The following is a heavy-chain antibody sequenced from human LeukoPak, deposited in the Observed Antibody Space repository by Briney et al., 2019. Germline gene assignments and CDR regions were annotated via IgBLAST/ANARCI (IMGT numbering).Heavy chain of an antibody. CDR1: GFTFSSYD. Sequence: GGSLRLSCAASGFTFSSYDMHRVRQPTGKGLEWVSGIDSAGDPFYPGSVKGRFTISRENAKNSLYLQMNSLTAGDTAVYYCAKAYTSTWYDSPLDYWGQGALVTVSS. CDR3: AKAYTSTWYDSPLDY. V-gene: IGHV3-13*05. CDR2: IDSAGDP. D-gene: IGHD6-13*01. J-gene: IGHJ4*02.